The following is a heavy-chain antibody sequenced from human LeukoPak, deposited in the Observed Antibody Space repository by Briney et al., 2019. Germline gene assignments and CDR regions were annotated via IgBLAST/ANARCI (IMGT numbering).Heavy chain of an antibody. CDR1: AFTFSSYG. CDR2: ISSSIGSTI. V-gene: IGHV3-48*02. Sequence: PGGSLRLSCAASAFTFSSYGMNWVRQAPGKGLEWVSFISSSIGSTIYDADSVKGRFTISRDNAKNSLYLQMNSLRDEDTAVYYCAREWYGFCSGRSCYGGFDIWGQGTMVTVSS. CDR3: AREWYGFCSGRSCYGGFDI. J-gene: IGHJ3*02. D-gene: IGHD2-15*01.